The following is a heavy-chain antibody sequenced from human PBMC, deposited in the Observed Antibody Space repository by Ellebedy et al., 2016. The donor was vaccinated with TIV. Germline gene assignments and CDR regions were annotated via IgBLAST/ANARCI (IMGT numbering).Heavy chain of an antibody. V-gene: IGHV3-48*04. CDR3: ATDGSFGDYRSPTHAFVM. CDR2: ISGSSFST. Sequence: GGSLRLSCASSGFSFRSYWMTWVRQAPGKGLEWVSYISGSSFSTYYADSVKGRFTISRDNAKNSLYLQMSSLRVEDTAVYYCATDGSFGDYRSPTHAFVMWGQGTMVAVSS. D-gene: IGHD4-17*01. J-gene: IGHJ3*02. CDR1: GFSFRSYW.